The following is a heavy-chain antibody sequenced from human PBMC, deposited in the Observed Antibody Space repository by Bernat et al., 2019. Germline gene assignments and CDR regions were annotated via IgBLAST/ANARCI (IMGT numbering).Heavy chain of an antibody. V-gene: IGHV3-53*04. CDR1: GFTVSDYA. J-gene: IGHJ5*02. D-gene: IGHD3-22*01. CDR2: IYSGGST. CDR3: ARVARTWSSGYHEYNWFDP. Sequence: EMQLVESGGGLVQPGGSLRLSCAASGFTVSDYAMTWVRQTPGKGLEWVSVIYSGGSTYYADSVKGRFTISRHNSKNTLYLQMNSLRAEDTAVYYCARVARTWSSGYHEYNWFDPWGQGTLVTVSS.